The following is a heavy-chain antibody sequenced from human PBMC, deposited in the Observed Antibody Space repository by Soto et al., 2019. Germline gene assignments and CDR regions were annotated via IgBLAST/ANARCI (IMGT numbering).Heavy chain of an antibody. J-gene: IGHJ4*02. CDR3: ARDQAMAQFDY. CDR2: INAYNGNT. Sequence: QVQLVQSGAEVKKPGASVKVSCKASGYTFTSYGISWVRQAPGQGLEWMGWINAYNGNTKYAQKLQGRVTMTTDTSTSTAYMELRSLRSDDXXXYYCARDQAMAQFDYWGQGTLVTVSS. CDR1: GYTFTSYG. V-gene: IGHV1-18*01. D-gene: IGHD5-18*01.